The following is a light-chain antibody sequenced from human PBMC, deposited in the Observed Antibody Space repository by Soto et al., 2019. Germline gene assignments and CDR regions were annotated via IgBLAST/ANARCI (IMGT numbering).Light chain of an antibody. V-gene: IGKV3D-20*01. CDR1: QSVGSSY. Sequence: EIVLTQSPATLSLSPGERATLSCGASQSVGSSYLAWYQQKPGLAPRLLIYDASSRATGIPDRFSGSGSGTDFTLTISRLEPEEFAVYYCQQYGSSPLTFGGGTKVEIK. CDR2: DAS. J-gene: IGKJ4*01. CDR3: QQYGSSPLT.